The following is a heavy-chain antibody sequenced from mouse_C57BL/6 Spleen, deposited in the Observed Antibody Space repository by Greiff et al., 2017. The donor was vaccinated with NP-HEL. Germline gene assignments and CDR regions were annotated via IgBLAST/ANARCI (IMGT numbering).Heavy chain of an antibody. CDR1: GYTFTSYW. V-gene: IGHV1-52*01. Sequence: VQLQQPGAELVRPGSSVKLSCKASGYTFTSYWMHWVKQRPIQGLEWIGNIDPSDSATHYNQKFKDKATLTVYKSSSTAYMQLSSLTSEDSAVYYCARRLGRNYYAMDYWGQGTSVTVSS. D-gene: IGHD4-1*01. CDR2: IDPSDSAT. CDR3: ARRLGRNYYAMDY. J-gene: IGHJ4*01.